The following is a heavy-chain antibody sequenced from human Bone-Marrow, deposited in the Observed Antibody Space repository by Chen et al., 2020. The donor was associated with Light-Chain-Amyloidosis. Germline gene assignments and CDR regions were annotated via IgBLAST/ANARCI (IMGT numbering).Heavy chain of an antibody. CDR2: SYPDDADA. J-gene: IGHJ4*02. CDR3: ARRRDGYNFDY. D-gene: IGHD5-12*01. V-gene: IGHV5-51*01. Sequence: ELQLEQSGPEVKKPGDSLKISCQGPGYTFPNYWIGWVRPLPGKGLEWMGVSYPDDADARYSPSLEGQVTISADKSITTAYLQWRSLKASDTAMYDCARRRDGYNFDYWGQGTLVTVSS. CDR1: GYTFPNYW.